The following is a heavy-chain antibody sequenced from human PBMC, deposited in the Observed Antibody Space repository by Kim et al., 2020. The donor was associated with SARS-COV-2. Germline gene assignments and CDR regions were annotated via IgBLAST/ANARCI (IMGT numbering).Heavy chain of an antibody. CDR1: GFTFSGFW. CDR3: VKDGPGYIRGGYS. V-gene: IGHV3-74*01. CDR2: IRYDGSFK. Sequence: GGSLRLSCAASGFTFSGFWMHWVRQAPGKGLEWVSRIRYDGSFKNYADSVKGRFTISRDNAKNTLFQEMNSLRTEDTAVYYCVKDGPGYIRGGYSWGRGTLVTVSS. D-gene: IGHD6-19*01. J-gene: IGHJ4*02.